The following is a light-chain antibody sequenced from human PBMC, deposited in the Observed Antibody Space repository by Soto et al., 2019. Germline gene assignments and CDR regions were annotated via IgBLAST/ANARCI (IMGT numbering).Light chain of an antibody. Sequence: DVVMTQSPLALPVTLGQPASISCRSSQSLLYIDGNTYLNWFRQRPGHTPRRLIYMVSNRDSGVPDRFSGSESDTDFTLKISRVEAEDVGVYYCMRGTHWPPYAFGQGTKLEIK. CDR2: MVS. J-gene: IGKJ2*01. CDR1: QSLLYIDGNTY. V-gene: IGKV2-30*01. CDR3: MRGTHWPPYA.